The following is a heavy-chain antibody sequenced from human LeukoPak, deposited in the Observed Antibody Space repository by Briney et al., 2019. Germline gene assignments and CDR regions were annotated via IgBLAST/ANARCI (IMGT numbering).Heavy chain of an antibody. CDR2: MNPNSGNT. J-gene: IGHJ3*02. Sequence: ASVKVSCKASEYTFTSYDINWVRQATGQGLEWMGWMNPNSGNTGYAQKFQGRVTMTRNTSIGTAYMELSSLRPEDTAVYYCARDNAAYVDAFDIWGQGTMVTVSS. CDR3: ARDNAAYVDAFDI. V-gene: IGHV1-8*01. CDR1: EYTFTSYD. D-gene: IGHD2-21*01.